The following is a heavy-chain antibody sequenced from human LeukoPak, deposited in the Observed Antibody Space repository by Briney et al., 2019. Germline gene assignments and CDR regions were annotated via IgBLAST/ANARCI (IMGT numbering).Heavy chain of an antibody. J-gene: IGHJ4*02. V-gene: IGHV6-1*01. CDR2: TYYRSKWYN. Sequence: SQTLSLTCAISGDSVSSNSAAWNWIRQSPSRGLEWLGRTYYRSKWYNDYAVSVKSRMTINPDTSKNQFSLQLNSVTPEDTAVYYCAGVSYYYDSSGYIYYFDYWGQGTLVTVSS. CDR1: GDSVSSNSAA. D-gene: IGHD3-22*01. CDR3: AGVSYYYDSSGYIYYFDY.